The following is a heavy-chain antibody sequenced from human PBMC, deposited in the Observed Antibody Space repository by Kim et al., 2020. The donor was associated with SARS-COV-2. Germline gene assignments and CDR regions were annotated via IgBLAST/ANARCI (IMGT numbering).Heavy chain of an antibody. D-gene: IGHD3-3*01. J-gene: IGHJ4*02. V-gene: IGHV4-39*01. CDR2: IYYSGST. CDR3: ARHARDRTIFGVVIIRGAYFDY. Sequence: SETLSLTCTVSGGSISSSSYYWGWIRQPPGKGLEWIGSIYYSGSTYYNPSLKSRVTISVDTSKNQFSLELSSVTAADTAVYYCARHARDRTIFGVVIIRGAYFDYWGQGTLVTVSS. CDR1: GGSISSSSYY.